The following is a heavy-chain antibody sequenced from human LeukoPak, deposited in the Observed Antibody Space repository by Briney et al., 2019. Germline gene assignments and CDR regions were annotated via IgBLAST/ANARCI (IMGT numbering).Heavy chain of an antibody. D-gene: IGHD6-13*01. Sequence: ASVTVSCKASGGTFSNYAISWVRQAAGQRLEWMGGSIPICGTANYPQKLQGRVPITADKSTSTAYMELSSLRSEDTAVYYCARTIAAAGGNDYWGQGTLVTVSS. CDR1: GGTFSNYA. J-gene: IGHJ4*02. V-gene: IGHV1-69*06. CDR2: SIPICGTA. CDR3: ARTIAAAGGNDY.